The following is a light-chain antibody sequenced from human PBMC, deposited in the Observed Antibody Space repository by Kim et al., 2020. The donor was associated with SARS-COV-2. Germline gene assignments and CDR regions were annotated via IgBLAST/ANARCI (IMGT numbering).Light chain of an antibody. J-gene: IGLJ2*01. CDR1: SSNIGNNY. Sequence: QSVLTQPPSVSAAPGQMVTISCSGSSSNIGNNYVSWYQQLPGTAPRLLIYDNDERPSGNPDRFSASKSAASAILVITGLQTGDEADYYCGAWDTGLSVVVFCGGTQLTVL. CDR2: DND. V-gene: IGLV1-51*01. CDR3: GAWDTGLSVVV.